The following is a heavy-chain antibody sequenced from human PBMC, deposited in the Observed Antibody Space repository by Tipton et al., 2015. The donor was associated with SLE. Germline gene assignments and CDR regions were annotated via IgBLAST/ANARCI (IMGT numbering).Heavy chain of an antibody. CDR1: GGSIRSGGYY. CDR2: IYYTGST. D-gene: IGHD3-16*02. CDR3: ARGPRVGGVIGRGAFDV. V-gene: IGHV4-31*03. J-gene: IGHJ3*01. Sequence: TLSLTCTVSGGSIRSGGYYWSWIRQQPGKGLEWIGYIYYTGSTYYNPSLKSRVTISVDTSKNQFSLNLSSVTAADTAVYYCARGPRVGGVIGRGAFDVWGQGTMVTVSS.